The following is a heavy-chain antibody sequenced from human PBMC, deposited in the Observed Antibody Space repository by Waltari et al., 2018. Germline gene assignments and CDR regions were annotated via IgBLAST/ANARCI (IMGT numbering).Heavy chain of an antibody. CDR3: ARGIVGAMYYYYGMDV. CDR2: IILIFGTA. J-gene: IGHJ6*02. V-gene: IGHV1-69*08. CDR1: GGTFSSYA. Sequence: QVQLVQSGAEVKKPGSSVKVSCKASGGTFSSYAISWVRQAPGQGPEWMGRIILIFGTANYAHQFQGRGTMTADKSTSTAYMELSSLRSEDTAVYYCARGIVGAMYYYYGMDVWGQGTMVTVSS. D-gene: IGHD1-26*01.